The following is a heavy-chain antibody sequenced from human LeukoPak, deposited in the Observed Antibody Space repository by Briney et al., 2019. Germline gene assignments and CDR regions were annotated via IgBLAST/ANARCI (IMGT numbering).Heavy chain of an antibody. CDR1: GYTFTGYY. Sequence: GASVKVSCKASGYTFTGYYGHWVRQAPGQGREGMGRINANNGGVNYAQKFLGRVTLTRDTSISTAYMELSRLRPHDTAVYSSATSYYYDSSGHYYDPRGYFDYWGQGTLVTVSS. D-gene: IGHD3-22*01. CDR3: ATSYYYDSSGHYYDPRGYFDY. V-gene: IGHV1-2*06. CDR2: INANNGGV. J-gene: IGHJ4*02.